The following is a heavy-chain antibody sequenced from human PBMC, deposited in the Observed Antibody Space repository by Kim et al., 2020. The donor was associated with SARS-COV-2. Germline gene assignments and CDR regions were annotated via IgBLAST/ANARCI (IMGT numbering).Heavy chain of an antibody. J-gene: IGHJ3*02. V-gene: IGHV3-64*01. Sequence: KGRFTISRDNSKNTLYLQMGSLRAEDMAVYYCATAPLYSSGWYSRGAFDIWGQGTMVTVSS. D-gene: IGHD6-19*01. CDR3: ATAPLYSSGWYSRGAFDI.